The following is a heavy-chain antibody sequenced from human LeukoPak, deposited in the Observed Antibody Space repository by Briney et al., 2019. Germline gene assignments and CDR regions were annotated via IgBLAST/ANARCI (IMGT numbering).Heavy chain of an antibody. CDR2: IKSKTDGGTT. Sequence: GGSLRLSCAASGFTFSNAWMSWVRQAPGKGLEWVGRIKSKTDGGTTDYAAPVKGRFTISRDDSKNTLYLQMNSLKTEDTAVYYCTTDVTIFGVVPSYYMDVWGKGTTVTVSS. CDR1: GFTFSNAW. CDR3: TTDVTIFGVVPSYYMDV. V-gene: IGHV3-15*01. J-gene: IGHJ6*03. D-gene: IGHD3-3*01.